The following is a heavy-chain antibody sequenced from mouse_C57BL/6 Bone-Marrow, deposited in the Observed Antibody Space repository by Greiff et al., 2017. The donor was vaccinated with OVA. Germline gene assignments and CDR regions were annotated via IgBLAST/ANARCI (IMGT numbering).Heavy chain of an antibody. CDR1: GYTFPSYW. J-gene: IGHJ2*01. D-gene: IGHD1-1*01. CDR2: IYPGSGST. V-gene: IGHV1-55*01. Sequence: VQLQQPGAELVKPGASVKMSCKASGYTFPSYWITWVKQRPGQGLEWIGDIYPGSGSTNYNEKFKSKATLTVDTSSSTAYMQLSSLTSEDSAVYYCARGAYYYGSSYGYWGQGTTLTVSS. CDR3: ARGAYYYGSSYGY.